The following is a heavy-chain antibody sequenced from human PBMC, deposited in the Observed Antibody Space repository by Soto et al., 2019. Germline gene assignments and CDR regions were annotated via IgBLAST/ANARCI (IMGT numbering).Heavy chain of an antibody. CDR2: IIPIVGIT. V-gene: IGHV1-69*02. CDR1: GGTFSSYT. CDR3: ARGAEMGYCSGGRCYLKTYYHYYMDL. D-gene: IGHD2-15*01. Sequence: QVQLVQSGAEVKKPGSSVKVSCKASGGTFSSYTISWVRQAPGQGLEWMGRIIPIVGITNYAQKLQGRVTITADKSTSTAYMELSRLRCENTAVYCCARGAEMGYCSGGRCYLKTYYHYYMDLWGKGTTGTVSS. J-gene: IGHJ6*03.